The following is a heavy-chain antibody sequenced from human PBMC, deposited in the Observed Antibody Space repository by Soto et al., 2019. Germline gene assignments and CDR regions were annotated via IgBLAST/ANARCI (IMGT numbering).Heavy chain of an antibody. CDR1: GFTFSSYG. Sequence: GGSLRLSCAASGFTFSSYGMHWVRQAPGKGLEWVAVIWYDGSNKYYADSVKGRFTISRDNSKNTLYLQMNSLRAEDTAVYYCARGDYYGSGSYYYFDYWGQGTLVTVSS. CDR2: IWYDGSNK. D-gene: IGHD3-10*01. V-gene: IGHV3-33*01. J-gene: IGHJ4*02. CDR3: ARGDYYGSGSYYYFDY.